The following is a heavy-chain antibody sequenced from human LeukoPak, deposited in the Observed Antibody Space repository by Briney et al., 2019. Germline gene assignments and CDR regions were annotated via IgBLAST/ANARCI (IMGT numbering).Heavy chain of an antibody. CDR2: INSDGSTT. CDR1: GFTFSSYW. D-gene: IGHD6-6*01. V-gene: IGHV3-74*01. CDR3: ARGTDGGSSLDY. J-gene: IGHJ4*02. Sequence: PGGSLRLSCAASGFTFSSYWMHWVRQAPGKGLVWVSHINSDGSTTSYADSVQGRFTISRDNAKNTLYLEMNSLRAEDTAVYYCARGTDGGSSLDYWGQGTLVAVSS.